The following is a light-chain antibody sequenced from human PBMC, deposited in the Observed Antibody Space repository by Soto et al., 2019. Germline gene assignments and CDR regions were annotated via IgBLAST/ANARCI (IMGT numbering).Light chain of an antibody. J-gene: IGKJ1*01. CDR3: QQYNTWPPT. CDR2: GAS. Sequence: EIVLTQSPGTLSLSPWERATLSCMASQSVSSDLAWYQQKPGQAPRLLIYGASTRATGIPARFSGSGSGTEFTLSIGSLQSEDFAIYYCQQYNTWPPTFGQGTKVDIK. V-gene: IGKV3-15*01. CDR1: QSVSSD.